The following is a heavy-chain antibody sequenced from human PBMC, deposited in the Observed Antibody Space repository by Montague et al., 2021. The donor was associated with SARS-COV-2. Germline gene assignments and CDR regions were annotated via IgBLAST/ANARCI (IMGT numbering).Heavy chain of an antibody. CDR2: IDWDDDK. CDR3: ARSYGTTVVTRAFDY. Sequence: PELVTPTQTLTLTCTFSGFSLSTSGMCVSWIRQPPGKALEWLTLIDWDDDKYYGTSLKTRLTISKDTSKNQVVLTMTNMDPVDTATYYCARSYGTTVVTRAFDYWGQGTLVTVSS. D-gene: IGHD4-23*01. CDR1: GFSLSTSGMC. J-gene: IGHJ4*02. V-gene: IGHV2-70*01.